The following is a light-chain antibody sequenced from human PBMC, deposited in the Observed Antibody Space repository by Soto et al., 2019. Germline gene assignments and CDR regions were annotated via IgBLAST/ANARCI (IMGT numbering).Light chain of an antibody. CDR1: QSVRNNY. CDR2: AAS. Sequence: EIVLTQSPGTLSLSPGERATLSCRASQSVRNNYLAWYQQRPGQAPRLLIYAASSRATGIPDRFSGSGSGTDFTLTISRLEPEDFAVYYCQQYGTFPRTFGQGTKVDIK. V-gene: IGKV3-20*01. CDR3: QQYGTFPRT. J-gene: IGKJ1*01.